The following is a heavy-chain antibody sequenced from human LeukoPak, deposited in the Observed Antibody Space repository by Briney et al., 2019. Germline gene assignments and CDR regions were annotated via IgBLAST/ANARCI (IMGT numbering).Heavy chain of an antibody. CDR3: ARGSCLYYDSGGYLV. D-gene: IGHD3-22*01. CDR2: IYTSGST. J-gene: IGHJ4*02. CDR1: GGSISSDCYY. Sequence: SQTLSLTCTVSGGSISSDCYYWSWIRQPAGKGLEWIGRIYTSGSTNYNPSLKSRVTISVDTSKNQFSLKLSSVTAADTAVYYCARGSCLYYDSGGYLVWGQGTLVTVSS. V-gene: IGHV4-61*02.